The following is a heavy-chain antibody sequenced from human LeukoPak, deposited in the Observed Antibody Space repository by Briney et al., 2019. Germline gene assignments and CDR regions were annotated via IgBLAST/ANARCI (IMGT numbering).Heavy chain of an antibody. V-gene: IGHV1-3*03. CDR2: INAGNGNT. D-gene: IGHD2-15*01. Sequence: ASVKVSCKASGYTFTRHAMHWVRQAPGQRLEWMGWINAGNGNTHYSQDFQDGVTITRHTSTSTAYMELSSLRSEDTAVYYCASYYPKCSGGSCYPGGYFDYWGQGTLVTVSS. CDR1: GYTFTRHA. J-gene: IGHJ4*02. CDR3: ASYYPKCSGGSCYPGGYFDY.